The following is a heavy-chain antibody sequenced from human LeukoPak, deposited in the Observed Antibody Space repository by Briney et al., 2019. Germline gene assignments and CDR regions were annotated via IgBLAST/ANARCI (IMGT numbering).Heavy chain of an antibody. Sequence: GGSLRLSCAASGFTFNRYAMSWVRQAPGKGLEWVSSIGGSGGTTYYADSVQGRFTISRDNSKNTLYLQMNSLSAEDPAVYYWAKDLSWFGGSLATFGYWGQGTLATVSS. V-gene: IGHV3-23*01. CDR2: IGGSGGTT. CDR3: AKDLSWFGGSLATFGY. J-gene: IGHJ4*02. D-gene: IGHD3-10*01. CDR1: GFTFNRYA.